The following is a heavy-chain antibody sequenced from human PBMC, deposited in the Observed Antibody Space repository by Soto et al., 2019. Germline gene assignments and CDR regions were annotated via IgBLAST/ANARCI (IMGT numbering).Heavy chain of an antibody. J-gene: IGHJ4*02. V-gene: IGHV1-3*01. CDR3: ARDEQWLVPDFDY. Sequence: ASXKVSCKACGYTLTSYAMHCLRQAPGQRLEWMGWINAGNGNTKYSQKFQGRVTITRDTSASTAYMELSSLRSEDTAVYYCARDEQWLVPDFDYWGQGTLVTVSS. CDR2: INAGNGNT. CDR1: GYTLTSYA. D-gene: IGHD6-19*01.